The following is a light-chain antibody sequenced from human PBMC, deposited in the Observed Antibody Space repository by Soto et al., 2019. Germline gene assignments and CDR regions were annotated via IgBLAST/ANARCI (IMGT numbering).Light chain of an antibody. V-gene: IGLV6-57*01. CDR1: SGSIASSY. J-gene: IGLJ3*02. CDR3: QSYDSNIWV. CDR2: DHN. Sequence: NFMLTQPHSVSESPGKTVTISCTRSSGSIASSYVQWYQQRPGSIPTTLIYDHNQRPSGVPDRFSGSIDFSSNSASLTISGLKNEDEADYYCQSYDSNIWVFGGGTKLTVL.